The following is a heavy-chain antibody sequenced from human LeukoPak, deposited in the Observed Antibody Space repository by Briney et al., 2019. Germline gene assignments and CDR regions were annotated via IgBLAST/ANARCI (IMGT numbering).Heavy chain of an antibody. V-gene: IGHV4-34*01. Sequence: PSETLSLTCAVYGGSFSGYYWSWIRRPPGKGVEWSGEINHSGSTNYNPSLKSRVTISVDKSKNQFSLKLSSVTAADTAVYYCASGLVGAPDAFDIWGQGTMVTVSS. CDR3: ASGLVGAPDAFDI. CDR2: INHSGST. J-gene: IGHJ3*02. D-gene: IGHD1-26*01. CDR1: GGSFSGYY.